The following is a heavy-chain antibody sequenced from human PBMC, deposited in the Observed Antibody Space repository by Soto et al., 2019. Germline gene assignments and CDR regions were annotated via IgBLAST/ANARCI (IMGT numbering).Heavy chain of an antibody. CDR1: GCSISSYY. CDR2: IYYSGST. D-gene: IGHD5-12*01. J-gene: IGHJ3*02. Sequence: SETLSLTYTVSGCSISSYYWSWIRQPPGKGLEWIGYIYYSGSTNYNPSLKSRVTISVDTSKNQFSLKLSSVTAADTAVYYCARRGEMATIDAFDIWGQGTMVT. V-gene: IGHV4-59*08. CDR3: ARRGEMATIDAFDI.